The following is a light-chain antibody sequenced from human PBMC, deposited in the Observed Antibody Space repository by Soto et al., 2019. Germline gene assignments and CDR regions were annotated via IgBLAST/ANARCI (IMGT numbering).Light chain of an antibody. V-gene: IGKV1-5*01. J-gene: IGKJ5*01. CDR2: DAS. CDR1: QSISSW. CDR3: QQYNSYPIT. Sequence: DIQMTQSPSTLSASVGDRVTITCRASQSISSWLAWYQQKPGKAPKLLIYDASNLESGVPSRFSGSGSGTEFTLTISSLQPDDFGTYYCQQYNSYPITFGQGTRLEIK.